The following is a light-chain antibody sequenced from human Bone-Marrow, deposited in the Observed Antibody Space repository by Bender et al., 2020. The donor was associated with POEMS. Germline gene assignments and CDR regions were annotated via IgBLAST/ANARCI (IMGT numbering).Light chain of an antibody. V-gene: IGLV2-14*01. CDR2: EVS. CDR1: SSDVGVYNH. CDR3: CSFTTSSSII. J-gene: IGLJ2*01. Sequence: QSALTQPASVSASPGQSITISCAGTSSDVGVYNHVSWYQQHPGKVPKLIISEVSNRPAGVPSRFSAAKSGNTACLAISGLQAEDEAASYCCSFTTSSSIIFGGGTKQTVL.